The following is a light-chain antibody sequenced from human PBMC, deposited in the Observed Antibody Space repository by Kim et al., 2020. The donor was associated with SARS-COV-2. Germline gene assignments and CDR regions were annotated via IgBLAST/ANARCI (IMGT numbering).Light chain of an antibody. J-gene: IGKJ5*01. V-gene: IGKV1-8*01. Sequence: STGDRVTITCRASQGISSYLAWYQQKPGKAPKLLIYAASTLQSGVPSRFSGSGSGTDFTLTISCLQSEDFATYYCQQYYSYPQITFGQGTRLEIK. CDR1: QGISSY. CDR3: QQYYSYPQIT. CDR2: AAS.